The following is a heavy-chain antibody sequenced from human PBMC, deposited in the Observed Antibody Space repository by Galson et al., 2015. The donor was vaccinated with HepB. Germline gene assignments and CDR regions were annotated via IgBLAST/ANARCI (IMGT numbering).Heavy chain of an antibody. CDR1: GYTFTDYY. CDR3: ARAAGRLLWLGMDV. V-gene: IGHV1-2*02. D-gene: IGHD3-10*01. CDR2: SNPNSGGT. Sequence: SVKVSCKASGYTFTDYYLEWVRQAPGQGPEWTGWSNPNSGGTNYAQKFQGRVTMTWDTSTSTAYMELSSLNSDDTAVYYCARAAGRLLWLGMDVWGQGTTITVSS. J-gene: IGHJ6*02.